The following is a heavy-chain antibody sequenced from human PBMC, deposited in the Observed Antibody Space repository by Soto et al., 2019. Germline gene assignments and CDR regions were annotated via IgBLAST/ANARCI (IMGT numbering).Heavy chain of an antibody. D-gene: IGHD6-19*01. Sequence: QAQLEQSGGEVKKPGSSVKVSCKASRVAFSKFIVTWVRQAPGLGLEWVGGIIPIFGTANYAQKFQGRVTITADESPSTSYMEVNNLRSEDTAVYYCAKVRYSSPMGYYYGMDVW. CDR3: AKVRYSSPMGYYYGMDV. CDR2: IIPIFGTA. V-gene: IGHV1-69*01. CDR1: RVAFSKFI. J-gene: IGHJ6*01.